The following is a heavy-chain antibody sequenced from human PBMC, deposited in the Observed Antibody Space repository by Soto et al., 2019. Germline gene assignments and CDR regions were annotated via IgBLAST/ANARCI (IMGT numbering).Heavy chain of an antibody. D-gene: IGHD3-16*02. Sequence: ASVNVSCKASGYTFTSYDINWVRQATGQGLEWMGWMNPNSGNTGYAQKFQGRVTMTRNTSISTAYMELSSLRSEDTAVYYCARGERFGGVIVIQIDYWGQGTLVTVSS. J-gene: IGHJ4*02. CDR3: ARGERFGGVIVIQIDY. V-gene: IGHV1-8*01. CDR2: MNPNSGNT. CDR1: GYTFTSYD.